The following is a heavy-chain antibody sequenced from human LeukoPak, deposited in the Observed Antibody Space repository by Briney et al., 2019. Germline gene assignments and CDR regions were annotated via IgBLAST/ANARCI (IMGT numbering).Heavy chain of an antibody. D-gene: IGHD3-10*01. CDR2: ISGYNGNT. V-gene: IGHV1-18*01. CDR3: ARAPWSWGSSGGFDS. CDR1: GYRFTSYG. J-gene: IGHJ4*02. Sequence: GASVKVSCKASGYRFTSYGIIWVRQAPGQGPEWMGWISGYNGNTKFAQRVQGRVTVTTDTSTSTAYMDLRSLRSDDTAVYFCARAPWSWGSSGGFDSWGQGTLVTVSS.